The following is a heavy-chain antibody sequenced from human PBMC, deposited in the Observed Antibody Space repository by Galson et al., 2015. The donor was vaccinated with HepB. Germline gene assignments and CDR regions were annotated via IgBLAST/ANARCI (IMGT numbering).Heavy chain of an antibody. CDR2: IKQDGSEK. CDR3: ARDRFGGYDLPNWFDP. D-gene: IGHD5-12*01. Sequence: SLRLSCAASGFTFSSYWMSWVRQAPGKGLEWVANIKQDGSEKYYVDSVKGRFTISRDNAKNSLYLQMNSLRAEDTAVYYCARDRFGGYDLPNWFDPWGQGTLVTVSS. V-gene: IGHV3-7*03. CDR1: GFTFSSYW. J-gene: IGHJ5*02.